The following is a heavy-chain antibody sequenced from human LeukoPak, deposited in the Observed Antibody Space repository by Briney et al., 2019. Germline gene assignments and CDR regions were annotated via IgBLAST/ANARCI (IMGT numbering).Heavy chain of an antibody. CDR2: ISSSSSTI. V-gene: IGHV3-48*02. CDR1: GFIFSSYN. D-gene: IGHD6-13*01. CDR3: ARDDRASWFFDF. J-gene: IGHJ4*02. Sequence: GGSLRLSCAASGFIFSSYNMNWVRQAPGEGLEWVSYISSSSSTIYYADSVKGRSTISRDDAKSSLYLQMNSLRDEDTAVYSCARDDRASWFFDFWGQGTLVTVSS.